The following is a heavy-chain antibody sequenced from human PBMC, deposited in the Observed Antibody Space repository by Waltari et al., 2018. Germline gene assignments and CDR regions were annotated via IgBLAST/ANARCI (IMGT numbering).Heavy chain of an antibody. CDR3: AREGVDYGDHKGVWGLDV. Sequence: VQSGAEVKKPGASVKVSCKASGYIFTGYYIHWVRQAPGQGLEWMGWINPKSGGTKYAQKFQGRVTMTRDTSISTAHMELNSLRSDDTAVFFCAREGVDYGDHKGVWGLDVWGQGTTVSVS. CDR2: INPKSGGT. V-gene: IGHV1-2*02. CDR1: GYIFTGYY. J-gene: IGHJ6*02. D-gene: IGHD4-17*01.